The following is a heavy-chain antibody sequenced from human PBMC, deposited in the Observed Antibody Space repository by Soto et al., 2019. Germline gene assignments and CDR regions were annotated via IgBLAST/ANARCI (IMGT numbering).Heavy chain of an antibody. CDR1: GFSVNSNF. Sequence: VQLVESGGGLMQPGGSLGLSCAASGFSVNSNFMNWVRKAPGKGLEWVSFTPRTGATLYADSVKGRLIVSRDDANNAVYLRLNSLTVDDTAVYYCRAWLLAESFDVWGPGTVLTVSA. V-gene: IGHV3-53*01. CDR3: RAWLLAESFDV. CDR2: TPRTGAT. J-gene: IGHJ3*01. D-gene: IGHD2-21*02.